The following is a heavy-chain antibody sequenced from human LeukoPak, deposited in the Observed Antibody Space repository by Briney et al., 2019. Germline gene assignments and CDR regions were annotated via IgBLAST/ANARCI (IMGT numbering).Heavy chain of an antibody. Sequence: GAPLKISGKSSGYSFTSYWIGFLRQLPGKGLEWMGIIYPGDTDTKSSPSIQGNVTISADKSISTAYLQWSSLKASDTAMYYCAGPIAVAGTSAFDIWGQGTMVTVSS. CDR2: IYPGDTDT. J-gene: IGHJ3*02. V-gene: IGHV5-51*01. CDR1: GYSFTSYW. D-gene: IGHD6-19*01. CDR3: AGPIAVAGTSAFDI.